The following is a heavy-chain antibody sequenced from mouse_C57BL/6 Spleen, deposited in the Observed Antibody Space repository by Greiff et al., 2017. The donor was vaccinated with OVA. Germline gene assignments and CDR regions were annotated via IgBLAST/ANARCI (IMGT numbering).Heavy chain of an antibody. J-gene: IGHJ2*01. Sequence: EVKLVESGGDLVKPGGSLKLSCAASGFTFSSYGMSWVRQTPDKRLEWVATISSGGSYTYYPDSVKGRFTISRDNAKNTLYLQMSSLKSEDTAMYYCARHPDVSSSYDYWGQGTTLTVSS. CDR1: GFTFSSYG. CDR3: ARHPDVSSSYDY. V-gene: IGHV5-6*01. D-gene: IGHD1-1*01. CDR2: ISSGGSYT.